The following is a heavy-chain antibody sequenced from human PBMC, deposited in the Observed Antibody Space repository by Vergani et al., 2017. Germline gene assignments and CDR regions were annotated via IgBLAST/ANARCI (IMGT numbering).Heavy chain of an antibody. V-gene: IGHV1-69*12. Sequence: QVQLVQSGAEVKKPGSSVKVSCKASGGTFSSYAISWVRQAPGQGLEWMGGIIPIFGTANYAQKFQGRVTITADESTSTAYMELSSLRSEDTAMYYCARVNCSSTSCYGPLAYWGQGTLVTVSS. CDR2: IIPIFGTA. J-gene: IGHJ4*02. CDR1: GGTFSSYA. D-gene: IGHD2-2*01. CDR3: ARVNCSSTSCYGPLAY.